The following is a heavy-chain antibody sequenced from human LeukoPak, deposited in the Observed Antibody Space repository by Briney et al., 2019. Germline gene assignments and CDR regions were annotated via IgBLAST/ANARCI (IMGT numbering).Heavy chain of an antibody. CDR1: GFAFTTYA. Sequence: PGRSLRLSCAASGFAFTTYAMHWVRQAPGRGLEWVAVISYDGNTQYYADSVKGRLTISRDNSKSTLYLQINSLRAEDTTIFYCARSAITTWYFDLWGQGTLVTVSS. CDR2: ISYDGNTQ. J-gene: IGHJ4*02. CDR3: ARSAITTWYFDL. D-gene: IGHD3-22*01. V-gene: IGHV3-30*04.